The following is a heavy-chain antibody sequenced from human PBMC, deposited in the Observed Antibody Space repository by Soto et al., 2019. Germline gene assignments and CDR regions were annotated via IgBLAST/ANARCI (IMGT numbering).Heavy chain of an antibody. CDR3: ARSIYGTGGYYSDY. D-gene: IGHD3-10*01. V-gene: IGHV5-51*01. Sequence: PGESLKISCQASGYTFTNYWIAWVRQMSGKGLEWVGVIYPDDADTTYGPTFQGQVTISADKSLNTAYLQWSSLEVSDTAMYFCARSIYGTGGYYSDYWGQGPPVTVSX. J-gene: IGHJ4*02. CDR2: IYPDDADT. CDR1: GYTFTNYW.